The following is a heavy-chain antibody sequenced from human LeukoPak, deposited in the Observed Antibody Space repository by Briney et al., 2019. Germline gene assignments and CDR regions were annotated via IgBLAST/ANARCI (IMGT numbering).Heavy chain of an antibody. CDR2: IYTSGST. D-gene: IGHD2-2*02. CDR1: GDSISSYY. Sequence: SETLSLTCTVSGDSISSYYWSWLRQPAGKGLEWIGRIYTSGSTNYSPSLKSRVTMSVDTSKNQFSLKLSSVTAADTAVYYCARWCSSTSCYSTRRAFDIWGQGTMVTVSS. CDR3: ARWCSSTSCYSTRRAFDI. V-gene: IGHV4-4*07. J-gene: IGHJ3*02.